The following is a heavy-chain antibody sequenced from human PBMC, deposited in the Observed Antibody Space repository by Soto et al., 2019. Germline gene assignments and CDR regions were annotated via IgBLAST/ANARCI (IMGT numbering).Heavy chain of an antibody. CDR2: INAGNGNT. J-gene: IGHJ4*02. V-gene: IGHV1-3*05. CDR1: GYTFTSYA. CDR3: ARERQWGKVPYFDY. D-gene: IGHD3-16*01. Sequence: QVQLVQSGAEEKKPGASVKVSCKASGYTFTSYAMHWVRQAPGQRLEWMGWINAGNGNTKYSQKFQGRVTITRDTSASTAYMELSSLRSEDTAVYYCARERQWGKVPYFDYWGQGTLVTVSS.